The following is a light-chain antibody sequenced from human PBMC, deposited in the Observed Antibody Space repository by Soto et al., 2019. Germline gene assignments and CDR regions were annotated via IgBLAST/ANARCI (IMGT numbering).Light chain of an antibody. Sequence: QSALTQPASVSGSPGQSITIPCTGTSYDVGGYDYVSWFQQHPGQAPKLIIYEVTYRPSGVSNRFSGSKSGNTASLTISGLQAEDEADYYCSSYTSRSTLVFGGGTKLTVL. V-gene: IGLV2-14*01. J-gene: IGLJ2*01. CDR3: SSYTSRSTLV. CDR1: SYDVGGYDY. CDR2: EVT.